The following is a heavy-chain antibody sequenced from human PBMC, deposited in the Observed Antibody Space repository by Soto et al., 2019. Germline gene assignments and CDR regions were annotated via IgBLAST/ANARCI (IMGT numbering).Heavy chain of an antibody. CDR2: INPNSGGT. CDR3: ARAGWVVGATTWFDP. D-gene: IGHD1-26*01. V-gene: IGHV1-2*04. CDR1: GYTFTGYY. Sequence: GASVTVSCKASGYTFTGYYVHWVRQAPGQGLEWMGWINPNSGGTNYAQKFQGWVTMTRDTSISTAYMELSRLRSDDTAVYYCARAGWVVGATTWFDPWGQGTLVTVSS. J-gene: IGHJ5*02.